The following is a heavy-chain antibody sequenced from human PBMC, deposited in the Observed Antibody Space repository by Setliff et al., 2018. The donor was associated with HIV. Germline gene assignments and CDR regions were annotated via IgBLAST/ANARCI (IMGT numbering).Heavy chain of an antibody. Sequence: SETLSLTCTVSSGSISTYYWTWIRQPPGKGLEYIGYIYYTGSTDYNPSLNGRVTISIDMSKSQFSLKLNSVTAADTAVYFCAGHPVTSGWLSLNWFDPWGQGILVTVPS. CDR3: AGHPVTSGWLSLNWFDP. CDR1: SGSISTYY. D-gene: IGHD6-19*01. CDR2: IYYTGST. J-gene: IGHJ5*01. V-gene: IGHV4-59*03.